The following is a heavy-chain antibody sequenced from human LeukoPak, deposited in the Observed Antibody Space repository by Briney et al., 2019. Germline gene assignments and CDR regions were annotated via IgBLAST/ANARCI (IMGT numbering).Heavy chain of an antibody. CDR2: IYYSGST. CDR3: ARDQITKRGIAAAGLDY. D-gene: IGHD6-13*01. V-gene: IGHV4-39*07. Sequence: PSETLSLTCTVSGGSISSSSYYWGWIRQPPGKGLEWIGSIYYSGSTYYNPSLKSRVTISVDTSKNQFSLKLSSVTAADTAVYYCARDQITKRGIAAAGLDYWGQGTLVTVSS. CDR1: GGSISSSSYY. J-gene: IGHJ4*02.